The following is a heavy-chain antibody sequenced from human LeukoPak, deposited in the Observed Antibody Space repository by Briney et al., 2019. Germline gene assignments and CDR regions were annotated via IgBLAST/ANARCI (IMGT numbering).Heavy chain of an antibody. Sequence: GGSLRLSCAASGFTFSDYYMSWIRQAPGKGLEWVSYISSSGSTIYYADSVKGRFTISRDNAKNSLYLQMNSLRAEDTAVYYCASHRAGGYSYGYGFYGMGVWGQGTTVTVSS. V-gene: IGHV3-11*01. CDR2: ISSSGSTI. D-gene: IGHD5-18*01. CDR1: GFTFSDYY. CDR3: ASHRAGGYSYGYGFYGMGV. J-gene: IGHJ6*02.